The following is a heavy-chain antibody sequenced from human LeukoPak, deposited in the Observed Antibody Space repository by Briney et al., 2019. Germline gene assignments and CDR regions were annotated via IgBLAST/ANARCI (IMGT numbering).Heavy chain of an antibody. Sequence: GESLKISCKGSGYNFTKFWIGWVRQMPGKGLEWMGIIYPDDSDTRYSPSFQGQVTISADKSISTAYLQWSSLKASDTAMYYCARARARYGSGSYYYYGMDVWGQGTTVTVSS. J-gene: IGHJ6*02. CDR1: GYNFTKFW. D-gene: IGHD3-10*01. CDR3: ARARARYGSGSYYYYGMDV. V-gene: IGHV5-51*01. CDR2: IYPDDSDT.